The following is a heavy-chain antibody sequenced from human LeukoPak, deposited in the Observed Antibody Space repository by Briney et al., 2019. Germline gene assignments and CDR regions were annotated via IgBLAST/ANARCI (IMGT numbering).Heavy chain of an antibody. CDR2: IYYSGST. D-gene: IGHD6-19*01. CDR1: GGSISSSSYY. CDR3: AKDAVPSLDSSGWPKSYYYYYMDV. V-gene: IGHV4-39*07. J-gene: IGHJ6*03. Sequence: SETLSLTCTVSGGSISSSSYYWGWIRQPPGKGLEWIGSIYYSGSTYYNPSLKSRVTISVDTSKNQFSLKLSSVTAADTAVYYCAKDAVPSLDSSGWPKSYYYYYMDVWGKGTTVTVSS.